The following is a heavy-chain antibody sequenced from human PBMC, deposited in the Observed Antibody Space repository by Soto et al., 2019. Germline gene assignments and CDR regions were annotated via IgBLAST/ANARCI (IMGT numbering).Heavy chain of an antibody. V-gene: IGHV1-8*01. CDR2: MNPNSGNT. J-gene: IGHJ6*02. CDR1: GYTFTSYD. CDR3: ARSVRFLEWLLSSDYYYYGMDV. D-gene: IGHD3-3*01. Sequence: ASVKVSYKASGYTFTSYDINWVRQATGQGLEWMGWMNPNSGNTGYAQKFQGRVTMTTDTSTSTAYMELRSLRSDDTAVYYCARSVRFLEWLLSSDYYYYGMDVWGQGTTVTVSS.